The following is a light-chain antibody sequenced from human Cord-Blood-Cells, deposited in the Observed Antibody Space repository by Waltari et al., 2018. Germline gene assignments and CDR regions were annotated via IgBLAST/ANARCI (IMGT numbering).Light chain of an antibody. CDR3: QQYYSTPPT. Sequence: DIVMTQSPDSLAVSLGERGTINCKSSQSVLYSTNNKNYLAWYQQKPGQPPKLLIYWASTRESGVPDRFSGSGSGTDFTLTISSLKAEDVAVYYCQQYYSTPPTFGQGTKVEIK. V-gene: IGKV4-1*01. CDR2: WAS. J-gene: IGKJ1*01. CDR1: QSVLYSTNNKNY.